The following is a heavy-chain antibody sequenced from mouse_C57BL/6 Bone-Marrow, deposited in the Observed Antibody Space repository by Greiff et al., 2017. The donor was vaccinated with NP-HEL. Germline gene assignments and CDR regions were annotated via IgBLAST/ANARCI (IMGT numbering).Heavy chain of an antibody. V-gene: IGHV1-15*01. D-gene: IGHD1-1*02. J-gene: IGHJ3*01. CDR1: GYTFTDYE. Sequence: VQLQQSGAELVRPGASVTLSCKASGYTFTDYEMHWVKQTPVHGLEWIGAIDPETGGTAYNQKFKGKAILTADKSSSTAYMELRSLTSEDSAVYYCTRCHYPAYWGQGTLVTVSA. CDR3: TRCHYPAY. CDR2: IDPETGGT.